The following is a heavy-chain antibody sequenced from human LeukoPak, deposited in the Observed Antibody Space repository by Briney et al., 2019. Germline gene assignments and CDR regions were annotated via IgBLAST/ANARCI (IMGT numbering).Heavy chain of an antibody. V-gene: IGHV3-11*01. Sequence: GGSLRLSCAASGFTLSDYYMSWIRQAQGKGREWVSYISSSGSSIYYADSVQGRFTISRDNAQKSLYLQMNSLRADDTAVYYCARRDFSSSWYDYWGQGTLVTVSS. CDR1: GFTLSDYY. J-gene: IGHJ4*02. CDR2: ISSSGSSI. D-gene: IGHD6-13*01. CDR3: ARRDFSSSWYDY.